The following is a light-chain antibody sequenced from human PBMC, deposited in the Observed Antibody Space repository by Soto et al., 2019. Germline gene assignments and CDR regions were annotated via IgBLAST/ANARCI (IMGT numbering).Light chain of an antibody. Sequence: QSVLTQPPSASGSPGQSVTISCSGTSRDVGYSNYVAWYQQHPGKAPKLMIYEGSKRPSGVSNRFSGSKSGNTASLTISGLQAEDEADYYCCSYAGSSTFVFGTGTKVTVL. CDR2: EGS. J-gene: IGLJ1*01. CDR1: SRDVGYSNY. V-gene: IGLV2-23*01. CDR3: CSYAGSSTFV.